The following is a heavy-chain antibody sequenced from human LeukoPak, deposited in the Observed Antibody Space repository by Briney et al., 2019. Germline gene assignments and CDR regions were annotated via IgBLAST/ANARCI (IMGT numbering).Heavy chain of an antibody. CDR2: IYYSGST. D-gene: IGHD2-2*01. V-gene: IGHV4-59*08. Sequence: SETLSLTCTVSGGSISSYYWSWIRQPPGKGLEWIGYIYYSGSTNYNPSLKSRVTISVDTSKNQFSPKLSSVTAADTAVYYCARAGQGYCTSASCFLSLDYWGQGTLVTVSS. CDR3: ARAGQGYCTSASCFLSLDY. CDR1: GGSISSYY. J-gene: IGHJ4*02.